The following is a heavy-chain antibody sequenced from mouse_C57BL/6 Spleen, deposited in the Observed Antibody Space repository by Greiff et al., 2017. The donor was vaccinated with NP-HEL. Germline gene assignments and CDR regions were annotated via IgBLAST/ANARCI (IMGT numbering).Heavy chain of an antibody. CDR1: GYSITSGYY. Sequence: EVKLMESGPGLVKPSQSLSLTCSVTGYSITSGYYWNWIRQFPGNKLEWMGYISYDGSNNYNPSLKNRISITRDTSKNQFFLKLNSVTTEDTATYYCARSPRYGSSHWYFDVWGTGTTVTVSS. D-gene: IGHD1-1*01. V-gene: IGHV3-6*01. CDR2: ISYDGSN. J-gene: IGHJ1*03. CDR3: ARSPRYGSSHWYFDV.